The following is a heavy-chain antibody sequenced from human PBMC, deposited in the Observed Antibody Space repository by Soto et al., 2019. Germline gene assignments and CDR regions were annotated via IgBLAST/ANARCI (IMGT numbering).Heavy chain of an antibody. CDR1: EFTFSSYA. CDR3: ARGYYLGPLCYVHYYYAMDV. V-gene: IGHV3-30-3*01. CDR2: MSYDGSNK. Sequence: GGSLRLSCAASEFTFSSYAMHWVRQAPGKGLDWVAVMSYDGSNKYYADSVKGRFTISRDNSKNTLYLQMNSLRAEDTAVYYCARGYYLGPLCYVHYYYAMDVWGQGTTVTVSS. J-gene: IGHJ6*02. D-gene: IGHD2-2*01.